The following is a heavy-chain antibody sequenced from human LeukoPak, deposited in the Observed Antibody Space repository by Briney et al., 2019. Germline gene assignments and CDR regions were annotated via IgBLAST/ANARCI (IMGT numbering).Heavy chain of an antibody. CDR1: GFTFSSYA. J-gene: IGHJ4*02. V-gene: IGHV3-23*01. CDR3: AKVLRGYSYGHIPYYFDY. Sequence: GVSLRLSCAASGFTFSSYAMSWARQAPGKGLEWVSAISGSGGSTYYADSVKGRFPISRDNSKNTLYLQMNSLRAEDTAVYYCAKVLRGYSYGHIPYYFDYWGQGTLVTVSS. CDR2: ISGSGGST. D-gene: IGHD5-18*01.